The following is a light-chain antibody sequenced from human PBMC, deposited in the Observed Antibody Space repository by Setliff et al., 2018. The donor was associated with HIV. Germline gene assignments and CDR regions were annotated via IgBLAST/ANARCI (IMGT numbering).Light chain of an antibody. CDR1: SSDVGSYNL. CDR3: CSYAGSGTYV. CDR2: DVS. J-gene: IGLJ1*01. V-gene: IGLV2-23*02. Sequence: QSALTQPASVSGSPGQSITISCTGTSSDVGSYNLVSWYQQHPGKAPKLMIYDVSKRPSGVSNRFSGSKSGNTASLTISGLQAEGEADYYCCSYAGSGTYVFGTGTKV.